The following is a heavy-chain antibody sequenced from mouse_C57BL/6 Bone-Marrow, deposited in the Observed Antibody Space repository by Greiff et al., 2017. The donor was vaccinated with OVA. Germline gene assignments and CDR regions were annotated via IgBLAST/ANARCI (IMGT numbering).Heavy chain of an antibody. Sequence: QVQLQQSGAELARPGASVKLSCKASGYTFTSYGISWVKQRTGQGLEWIGEIYPRSGNTYYNEKFKGQATLTADKSSSTAYMELRSLTSEDSAVYFCAREGNYAMDYWGQGTSVTVSS. CDR1: GYTFTSYG. CDR3: AREGNYAMDY. J-gene: IGHJ4*01. V-gene: IGHV1-81*01. CDR2: IYPRSGNT.